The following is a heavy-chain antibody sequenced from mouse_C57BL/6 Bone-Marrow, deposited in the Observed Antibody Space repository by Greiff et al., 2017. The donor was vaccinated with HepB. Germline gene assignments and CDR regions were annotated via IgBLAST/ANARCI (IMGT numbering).Heavy chain of an antibody. V-gene: IGHV1-15*01. J-gene: IGHJ2*01. CDR1: GYTFPDYE. CDR3: TSPMVTYCDY. CDR2: IDPETGGT. D-gene: IGHD2-2*01. Sequence: VQLQQSGAELVRPGASVTLSCTASGYTFPDYEMHWVKQTPVHGLEWIGAIDPETGGTAYNQKFKGTAILTADKSSSTADMELRSLTSEDSAVYYCTSPMVTYCDYWGQGTTLTVSS.